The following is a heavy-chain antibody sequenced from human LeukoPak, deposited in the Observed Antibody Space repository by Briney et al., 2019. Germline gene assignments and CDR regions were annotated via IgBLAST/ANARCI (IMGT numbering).Heavy chain of an antibody. Sequence: GESLKISCEAFGYTFTNYWIGWVRQIPGKGLEWMGVIYPGDSRTRYNPSFQGQVTISADKSVNTAYLQWSRLKASDTAIYYYACRDLLSTSSGPWGQGTLVTVSS. CDR2: IYPGDSRT. CDR3: ACRDLLSTSSGP. J-gene: IGHJ5*02. V-gene: IGHV5-51*01. D-gene: IGHD6-6*01. CDR1: GYTFTNYW.